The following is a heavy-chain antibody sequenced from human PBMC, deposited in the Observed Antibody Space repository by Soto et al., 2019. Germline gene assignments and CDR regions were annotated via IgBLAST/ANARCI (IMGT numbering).Heavy chain of an antibody. D-gene: IGHD3-3*01. CDR2: IRSKAYGGTT. Sequence: PGGSLRLSCTASGFTFGDYAMSWFRQAPGKGLEWVGFIRSKAYGGTTEYAASVKGRFTISRDDSKSIAYLQMNSLKTEDTAVYYCTRGTLRITIFGVVILSYFDYWGQGTLVTVSS. V-gene: IGHV3-49*03. CDR1: GFTFGDYA. J-gene: IGHJ4*02. CDR3: TRGTLRITIFGVVILSYFDY.